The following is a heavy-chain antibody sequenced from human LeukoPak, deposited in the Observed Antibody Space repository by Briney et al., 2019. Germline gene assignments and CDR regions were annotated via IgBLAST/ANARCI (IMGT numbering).Heavy chain of an antibody. CDR1: GFTFSSYA. D-gene: IGHD6-19*01. CDR2: ISGSGGST. CDR3: AKDRYSSPRYFDY. V-gene: IGHV3-23*01. Sequence: GGSLRLSCAASGFTFSSYAMHWVRQAPGKGLEWVSAISGSGGSTYYADSVKGRFTISRDNSKNTLYLQMNSLRAEDTALYHCAKDRYSSPRYFDYWGQGTLVTVSS. J-gene: IGHJ4*02.